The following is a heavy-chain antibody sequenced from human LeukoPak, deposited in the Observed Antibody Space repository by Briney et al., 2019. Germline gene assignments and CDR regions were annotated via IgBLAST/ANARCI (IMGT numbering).Heavy chain of an antibody. Sequence: GGSLRLSCAASGFTFSSYAMHWVRQAPGKGLEYVSAISSNGGSTYYANSVKGRFTISRDNSKNTLYLQMGSLRAEDMAVYYCARPHMGDPHHLDYWGQGTLVTVSS. CDR1: GFTFSSYA. CDR3: ARPHMGDPHHLDY. D-gene: IGHD3-16*01. V-gene: IGHV3-64*01. CDR2: ISSNGGST. J-gene: IGHJ4*02.